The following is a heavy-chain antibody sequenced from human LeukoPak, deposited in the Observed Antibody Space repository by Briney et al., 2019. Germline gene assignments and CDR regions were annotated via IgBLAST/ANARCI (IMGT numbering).Heavy chain of an antibody. Sequence: PGGSLRLSCAASGFTFDDYAMHWVRQAPGKGLEWVSGISWNSGSIGYADSVKGRFTISRDNSKNTLYLQMNSLRAEDTAVYYCAKEEGAYCGGDCPTRTYGMDVWGQGTTVTVSS. V-gene: IGHV3-9*01. CDR2: ISWNSGSI. D-gene: IGHD2-21*02. J-gene: IGHJ6*02. CDR1: GFTFDDYA. CDR3: AKEEGAYCGGDCPTRTYGMDV.